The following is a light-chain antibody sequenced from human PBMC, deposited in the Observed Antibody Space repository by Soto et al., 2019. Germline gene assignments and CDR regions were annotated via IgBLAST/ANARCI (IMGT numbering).Light chain of an antibody. CDR2: DAS. CDR1: QSIGIS. J-gene: IGKJ4*01. CDR3: QQRSNLIT. Sequence: EIGLTQSPATLSLSPGERATLSCRASQSIGISLAWYQQKPGQPPRLLIYDASNRATGISARFSGSGSGTDFTLTISSLEAEDFAVYYCQQRSNLITFGGGTKV. V-gene: IGKV3-11*01.